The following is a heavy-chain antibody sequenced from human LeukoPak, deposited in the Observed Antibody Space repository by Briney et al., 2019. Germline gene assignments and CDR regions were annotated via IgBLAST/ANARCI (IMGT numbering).Heavy chain of an antibody. CDR2: ISAYNGNT. CDR3: ARAYCSSTSRQTEHFDY. Sequence: ASVKVSCKVSGYTFTSYGISWVRQAPGQGLEWMGWISAYNGNTNYAQKLQGRVTMTTDTSTSTAYMELRSLRSDDTAVYYCARAYCSSTSRQTEHFDYWGQGTLVTVSS. CDR1: GYTFTSYG. J-gene: IGHJ4*02. D-gene: IGHD2-2*01. V-gene: IGHV1-18*01.